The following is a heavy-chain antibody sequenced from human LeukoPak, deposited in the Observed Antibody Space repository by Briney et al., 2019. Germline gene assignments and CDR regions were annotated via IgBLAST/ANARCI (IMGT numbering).Heavy chain of an antibody. CDR2: IYSGGST. CDR1: GFTVGTNS. D-gene: IGHD2-21*01. Sequence: PGGSLRLSCAASGFTVGTNSMSWVRQSPGKGLEWVSVIYSGGSTYYADSVNGRFTISRDNSRNTQFLQMNSLRAEDTALYYCASAREYCGSAECYEYFQHWGQGTLVTVSS. CDR3: ASAREYCGSAECYEYFQH. J-gene: IGHJ1*01. V-gene: IGHV3-53*01.